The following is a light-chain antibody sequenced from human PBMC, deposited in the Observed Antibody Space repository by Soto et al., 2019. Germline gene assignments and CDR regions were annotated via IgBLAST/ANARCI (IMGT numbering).Light chain of an antibody. J-gene: IGLJ1*01. Sequence: QSALTQPASVSGSPGQSITISCTGNSSDVGGYNYVSWYQQHPGKAPKLMIYDVSNRPSGVSNRFSGSKSGNTASLTISGLQAEDEADYYCSSYTSSSTPPYVFGTGTKVTVL. CDR1: SSDVGGYNY. V-gene: IGLV2-14*01. CDR3: SSYTSSSTPPYV. CDR2: DVS.